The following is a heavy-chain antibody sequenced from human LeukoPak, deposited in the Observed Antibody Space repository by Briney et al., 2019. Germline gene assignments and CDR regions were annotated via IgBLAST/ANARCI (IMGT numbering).Heavy chain of an antibody. V-gene: IGHV3-23*01. J-gene: IGHJ4*02. CDR3: AKGPLTEVAGTIWHY. Sequence: PGGSLRLSCAASGFTFDDYGMSWVRQAPGKGLEWVSAISGSGASTYYADSVKGRFTISRDNSKNTLYLQMDSLRADDTALYYCAKGPLTEVAGTIWHYWGQGTPVTVSS. CDR2: ISGSGAST. D-gene: IGHD6-19*01. CDR1: GFTFDDYG.